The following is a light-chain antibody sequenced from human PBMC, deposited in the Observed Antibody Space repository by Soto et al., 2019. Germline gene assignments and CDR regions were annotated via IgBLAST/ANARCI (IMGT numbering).Light chain of an antibody. J-gene: IGLJ2*01. CDR1: SSDIGDYDY. CDR3: SSYARRNNLL. V-gene: IGLV2-8*01. Sequence: QSLLTQPASSSGSPGQSVTISCTGTSSDIGDYDYVSWYQQHPGKAPKLIIYEVTKRPSGVPDRFSGSKSGNSASLTVSGLQAEDEGDYFCSSYARRNNLLFGGGTKVTVL. CDR2: EVT.